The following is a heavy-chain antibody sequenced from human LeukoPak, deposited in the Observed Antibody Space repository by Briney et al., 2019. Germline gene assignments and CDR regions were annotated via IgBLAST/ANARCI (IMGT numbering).Heavy chain of an antibody. D-gene: IGHD3-22*01. Sequence: GASVKVSCKASGGTFSKYTISWVRQRPGQGLEWMGGITPLFGTANYAQKFQGRVTMTRDTSTSTVYMELSSLRSEDTAVYYCARDGCDSSGYYCPGDYWGQGTLVTVSS. CDR3: ARDGCDSSGYYCPGDY. V-gene: IGHV1-69*05. J-gene: IGHJ4*02. CDR1: GGTFSKYT. CDR2: ITPLFGTA.